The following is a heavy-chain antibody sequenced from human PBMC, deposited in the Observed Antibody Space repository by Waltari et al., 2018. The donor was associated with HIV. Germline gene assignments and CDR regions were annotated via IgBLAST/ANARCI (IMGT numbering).Heavy chain of an antibody. J-gene: IGHJ6*02. Sequence: EVQLVESGGGLVQPGGSLRLSCTASIFTFSTDWMTWVRQAPGKGVEGVANIKPDGSEKNYVDSVKGRFTISRDNAKNSLYLQMNSLRAEDTAVYSCARRVRGGLDVWGQGTTVTVSS. D-gene: IGHD2-2*01. V-gene: IGHV3-7*01. CDR3: ARRVRGGLDV. CDR1: IFTFSTDW. CDR2: IKPDGSEK.